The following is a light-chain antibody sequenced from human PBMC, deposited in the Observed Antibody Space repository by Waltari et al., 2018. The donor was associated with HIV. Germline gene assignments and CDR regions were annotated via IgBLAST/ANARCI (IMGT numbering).Light chain of an antibody. CDR3: AVWGDSLNGPV. CDR1: SSNIGSNT. J-gene: IGLJ2*01. CDR2: SNN. V-gene: IGLV1-44*01. Sequence: QSELTQPPSASGTPGQRVTISCSGSSSNIGSNTVKWYQQLPGTAPKLLIYSNNQRPSGVPDRFSGSKSGTSASLAISGLQSEDEADYYCAVWGDSLNGPVFGGGTKLTVL.